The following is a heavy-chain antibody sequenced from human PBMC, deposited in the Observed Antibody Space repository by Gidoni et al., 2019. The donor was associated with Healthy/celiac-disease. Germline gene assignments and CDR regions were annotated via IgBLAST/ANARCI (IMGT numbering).Heavy chain of an antibody. V-gene: IGHV4-39*07. CDR1: GGSISSSSYY. CDR2: IYYSGST. CDR3: ARPLTWGSGTQYYFDY. D-gene: IGHD3-10*01. Sequence: QLQLQESGPGLVKPSETLSLTCTVSGGSISSSSYYWGWIRQPPGKGLEWIGSIYYSGSTYYNPSLKSRVTISVDTSKNQFSLKLSSVTAADTAVYYCARPLTWGSGTQYYFDYWGQGTLVTVSS. J-gene: IGHJ4*02.